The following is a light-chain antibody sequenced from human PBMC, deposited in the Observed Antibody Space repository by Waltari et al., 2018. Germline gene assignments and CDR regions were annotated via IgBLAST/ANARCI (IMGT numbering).Light chain of an antibody. J-gene: IGLJ6*01. CDR2: DVS. CDR3: SSYASSGSLV. V-gene: IGLV2-14*03. CDR1: SSDVGGYNF. Sequence: QSALTQPASVSGSPGQSITLSCSGTSSDVGGYNFVSWYQKHPDKAPKLIIFDVSNRPPGISDRFSGSKSGNTASLIISGLQTVDEAEYYCSSYASSGSLVFGSGTLVTVL.